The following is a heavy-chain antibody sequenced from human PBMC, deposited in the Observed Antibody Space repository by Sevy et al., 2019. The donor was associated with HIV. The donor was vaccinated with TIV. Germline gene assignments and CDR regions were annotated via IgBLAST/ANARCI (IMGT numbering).Heavy chain of an antibody. CDR1: GYTLTGYY. Sequence: ASVKVSCKASGYTLTGYYIHWVRQAPGQGLEWMGIINPSGGSTSYAQKFQGRVTMTRDTSTSTVYMELSSLRSEDTAVYYCVTLMATTGGDDAFDIWGQGTMVTVSS. CDR3: VTLMATTGGDDAFDI. J-gene: IGHJ3*02. CDR2: INPSGGST. D-gene: IGHD5-12*01. V-gene: IGHV1-46*01.